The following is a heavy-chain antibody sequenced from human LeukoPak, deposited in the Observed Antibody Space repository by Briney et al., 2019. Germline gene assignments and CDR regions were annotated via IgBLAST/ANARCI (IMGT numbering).Heavy chain of an antibody. J-gene: IGHJ4*02. V-gene: IGHV4-61*02. CDR3: ARGVYSSSWYVDY. D-gene: IGHD6-13*01. CDR1: GGSISSGSYY. CDR2: IYTSGST. Sequence: PSETLSLTCTVSGGSISSGSYYWSWIRQPAGKGLEWIGRIYTSGSTNYNPSLKSRVTISVDTSKNQFSLKLSSVTAADTAVYYCARGVYSSSWYVDYWGQGTLVTVSS.